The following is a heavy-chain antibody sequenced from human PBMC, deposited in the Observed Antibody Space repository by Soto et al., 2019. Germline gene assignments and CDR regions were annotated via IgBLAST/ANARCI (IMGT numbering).Heavy chain of an antibody. CDR1: GGTFSSYA. J-gene: IGHJ6*02. Sequence: QVQLVQSGAEVKKPGSSVKVSCKASGGTFSSYAIRWVRQAPGKGLEWMGGIIPIFGTANYAQTFQGRVTITADESTSRDYMELSSLRSEDTAVYYCAGDRSDHGDTVMAREFYYYCGMDVWGQGTTVTVSS. D-gene: IGHD5-18*01. V-gene: IGHV1-69*01. CDR3: AGDRSDHGDTVMAREFYYYCGMDV. CDR2: IIPIFGTA.